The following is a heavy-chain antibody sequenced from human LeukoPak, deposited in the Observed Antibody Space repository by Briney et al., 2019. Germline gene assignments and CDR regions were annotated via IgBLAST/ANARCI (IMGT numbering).Heavy chain of an antibody. J-gene: IGHJ1*01. V-gene: IGHV5-51*01. Sequence: GESLKISCKGSGYSFSDYWIGWVRQVPGKGLELMGIIYPGDSDTRYRPSFQGQVTISADKSISTAYLQWSSLKASDTAMYYCARLHGDYAYFQPWGQGTLVTVSS. CDR1: GYSFSDYW. CDR3: ARLHGDYAYFQP. D-gene: IGHD4-17*01. CDR2: IYPGDSDT.